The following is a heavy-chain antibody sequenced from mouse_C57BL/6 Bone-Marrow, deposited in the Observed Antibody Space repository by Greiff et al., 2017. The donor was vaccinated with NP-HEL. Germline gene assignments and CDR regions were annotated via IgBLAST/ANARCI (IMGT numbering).Heavy chain of an antibody. V-gene: IGHV5-17*01. D-gene: IGHD4-1*01. CDR3: ARLSNFYFDY. J-gene: IGHJ2*01. Sequence: EVKLMESGGGLVKPGGSLKLSCAASGFTLSDYGMHWVRQAPEKGLEWVAYISSGSSTIYYADTVKGRFTISRDNAKNTLFLQMTSLRSEDTAMYYCARLSNFYFDYWGQGTTLTVSS. CDR1: GFTLSDYG. CDR2: ISSGSSTI.